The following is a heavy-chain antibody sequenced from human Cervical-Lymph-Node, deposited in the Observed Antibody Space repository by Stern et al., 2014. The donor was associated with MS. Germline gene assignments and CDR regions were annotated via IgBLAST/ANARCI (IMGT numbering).Heavy chain of an antibody. Sequence: VQLVESGGGVVQPGRSLRLSCAASGFTFSTSAMHWVRQAPGQGLEWVAVIYFAGDSKYYADSVKGRFTISGDNSKNTLYLQMNSLRAEDTAVYYCARDRWKYYDSSGYFADYWGQGTLVTVSS. V-gene: IGHV3-30-3*01. CDR2: IYFAGDSK. D-gene: IGHD3-22*01. CDR1: GFTFSTSA. J-gene: IGHJ4*02. CDR3: ARDRWKYYDSSGYFADY.